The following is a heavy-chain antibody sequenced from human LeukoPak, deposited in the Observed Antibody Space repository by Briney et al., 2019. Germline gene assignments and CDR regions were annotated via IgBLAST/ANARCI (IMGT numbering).Heavy chain of an antibody. CDR1: GYTFTSYD. V-gene: IGHV1-8*01. D-gene: IGHD6-19*01. CDR2: MNPNSGNT. J-gene: IGHJ3*02. Sequence: ASVKVSCKASGYTFTSYDINWVRQATGQGLEWMGWMNPNSGNTGYAQKFQGRVTMTRNTSKSTAYMELSSLRSEDTAVYYCALYGGSGWYGDAFDIWGQGTMVTASS. CDR3: ALYGGSGWYGDAFDI.